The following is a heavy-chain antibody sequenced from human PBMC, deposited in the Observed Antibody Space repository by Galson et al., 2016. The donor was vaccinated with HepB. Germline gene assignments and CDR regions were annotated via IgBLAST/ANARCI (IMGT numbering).Heavy chain of an antibody. Sequence: SVKVSCKASGYTFTTSDINWVRQTTGQGLEWMGWMSPKSGNAGYAQKFQGRITMTRNISINTAYMELTGLRSEDTAVYFCARNSVFGMIYDAFDIWGHGTVVTVSS. CDR1: GYTFTTSD. CDR2: MSPKSGNA. J-gene: IGHJ3*02. V-gene: IGHV1-8*01. CDR3: ARNSVFGMIYDAFDI. D-gene: IGHD3-3*01.